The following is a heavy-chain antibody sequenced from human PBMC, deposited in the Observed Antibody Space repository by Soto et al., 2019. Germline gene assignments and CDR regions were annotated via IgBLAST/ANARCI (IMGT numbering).Heavy chain of an antibody. CDR2: IIPMFGTA. CDR3: ARGWSYDILTAYSY. Sequence: ASVKVSCKASGGTYNSYAISWVRQAPGQGLEWMGGIIPMFGTANYAQKFKGRVTITADESTSTGYMELSSLRSEDTAVYYCARGWSYDILTAYSYWGQGTLVTVSS. CDR1: GGTYNSYA. J-gene: IGHJ4*02. D-gene: IGHD3-9*01. V-gene: IGHV1-69*13.